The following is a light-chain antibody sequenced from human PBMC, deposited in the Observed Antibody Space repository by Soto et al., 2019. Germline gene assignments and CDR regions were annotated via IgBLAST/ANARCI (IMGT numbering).Light chain of an antibody. CDR3: QQRSNWPLT. Sequence: EIVLTQSPATLSLSPGERATLSCRASQSVSSYLAWYQQKPGQAPRLLIYDASNRATGIPARFSGSGSGTGFTFTISSLEPEDFAVYYCQQRSNWPLTFGGGTKVEIK. CDR1: QSVSSY. V-gene: IGKV3-11*01. J-gene: IGKJ4*01. CDR2: DAS.